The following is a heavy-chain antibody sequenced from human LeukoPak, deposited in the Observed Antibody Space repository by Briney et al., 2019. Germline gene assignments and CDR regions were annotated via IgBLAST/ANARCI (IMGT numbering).Heavy chain of an antibody. CDR1: GFTFSSYA. Sequence: PGGSLRLSCAASGFTFSSYAMSWVRQAPGKGLEWVSAISGSGGSTYYADSVKGRFTISRDNSKNTLYLQMNSLRAEDTAVYYCAKDIVLMVYPNWFDPWGQGTLVTVSS. CDR2: ISGSGGST. J-gene: IGHJ5*02. D-gene: IGHD2-8*01. CDR3: AKDIVLMVYPNWFDP. V-gene: IGHV3-23*01.